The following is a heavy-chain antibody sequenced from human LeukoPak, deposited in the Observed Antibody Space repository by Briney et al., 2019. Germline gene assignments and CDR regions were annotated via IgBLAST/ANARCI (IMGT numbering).Heavy chain of an antibody. CDR1: RFTFSSYG. CDR3: AKDRLAVAGTGGGFDY. V-gene: IGHV3-30*02. Sequence: GGSLRLSCAASRFTFSSYGMHWVRQAPGKGLEWVAFIRYDGNNKYYADSVKGRFTISRDNFKNTLYLQMNSLRAEDTAVYYCAKDRLAVAGTGGGFDYWGQGTLVTVSS. D-gene: IGHD6-19*01. CDR2: IRYDGNNK. J-gene: IGHJ4*02.